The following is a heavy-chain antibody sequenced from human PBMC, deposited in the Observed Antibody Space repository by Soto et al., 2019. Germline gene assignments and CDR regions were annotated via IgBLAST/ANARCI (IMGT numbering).Heavy chain of an antibody. CDR3: AKAPYHTMIVVELGFDY. V-gene: IGHV3-30*18. CDR2: ISYDGSNK. J-gene: IGHJ4*02. CDR1: GFTFSSYG. Sequence: PGGSLRLSCAASGFTFSSYGMHWVRQAPGKGLEWVAVISYDGSNKYYADSVKGRFTISRDNSKNTLYLQMNSLRAEDTAVYYCAKAPYHTMIVVELGFDYWGQGTLVTVSS. D-gene: IGHD3-22*01.